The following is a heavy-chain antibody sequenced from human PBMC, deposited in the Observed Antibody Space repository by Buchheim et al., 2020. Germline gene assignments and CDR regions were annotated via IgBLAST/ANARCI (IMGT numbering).Heavy chain of an antibody. V-gene: IGHV4-38-2*01. CDR3: ATDSHSPGRYDY. J-gene: IGHJ4*02. CDR2: IYYTGTT. CDR1: GQSVSSGYY. Sequence: QVQLRESGPGLVKSSETLSLTCDVSGQSVSSGYYWGWIRQPPGKGLEWIATIYYTGTTYFNPSLKSRVTISLDTSKNQFSLRLTSVTAADTAIYYCATDSHSPGRYDYWGQGTL. D-gene: IGHD3-22*01.